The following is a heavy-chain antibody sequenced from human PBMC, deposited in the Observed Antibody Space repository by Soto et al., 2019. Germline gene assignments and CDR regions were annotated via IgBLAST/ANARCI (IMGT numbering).Heavy chain of an antibody. V-gene: IGHV3-9*01. J-gene: IGHJ3*02. CDR2: ISWNSGSI. CDR1: GFTFDDYA. D-gene: IGHD3-3*01. CDR3: AKAGGRAITIFGVVNAFDI. Sequence: GGSLRLSCAASGFTFDDYAMHWVRQAPGKGLEWVSGISWNSGSIGYADSVKGRFTISRDNAKNSLYLQMNSLRAEDTALYYCAKAGGRAITIFGVVNAFDIWGQGTMVTVSS.